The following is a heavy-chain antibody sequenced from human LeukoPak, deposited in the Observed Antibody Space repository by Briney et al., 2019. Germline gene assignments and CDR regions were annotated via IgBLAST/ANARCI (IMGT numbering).Heavy chain of an antibody. V-gene: IGHV1-2*02. CDR1: GYTFTGYY. D-gene: IGHD3-22*01. Sequence: ASVKVSCKASGYTFTGYYMHWVRQAPGQGLEWMGWINPNSGGTNYAQKFQGRVTITRDTSASTAYMELSSLRSEDTAVHYCARVTGYQTSGSLGFDYWGQGTLVTVSS. CDR2: INPNSGGT. J-gene: IGHJ4*02. CDR3: ARVTGYQTSGSLGFDY.